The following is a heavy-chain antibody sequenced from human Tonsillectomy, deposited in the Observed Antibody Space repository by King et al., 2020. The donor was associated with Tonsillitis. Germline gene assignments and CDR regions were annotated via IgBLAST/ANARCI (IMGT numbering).Heavy chain of an antibody. CDR2: IKQEGSEK. V-gene: IGHV3-7*01. CDR1: GFTFSSYW. D-gene: IGHD3-16*01. CDR3: ARGFRGPDAFDI. Sequence: VQLVQSGGGLVQPGGSLRLSCAASGFTFSSYWMSWVRQAPGKGLEWVSNIKQEGSEKYYVDSVKGRFTISRDNAKNSLYLQMNSLRAEDTAVFYCARGFRGPDAFDIWGQGTTVTVSS. J-gene: IGHJ3*02.